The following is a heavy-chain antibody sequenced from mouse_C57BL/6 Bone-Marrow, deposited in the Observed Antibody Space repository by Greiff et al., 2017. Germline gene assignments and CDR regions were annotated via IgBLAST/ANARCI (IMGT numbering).Heavy chain of an antibody. CDR2: IDPSDSYT. D-gene: IGHD2-4*01. CDR1: GYTFTSYW. Sequence: QVQLQQPGAELVRPGTSVKLSCKASGYTFTSYWMHWVKQRPGQGLEWIGVIDPSDSYTNYNQKFKGKATLTVDTSSRTAYMQLSSLTSEDSAVYYCARRGDYAYYFDYWGQGTTLTVSS. CDR3: ARRGDYAYYFDY. V-gene: IGHV1-59*01. J-gene: IGHJ2*01.